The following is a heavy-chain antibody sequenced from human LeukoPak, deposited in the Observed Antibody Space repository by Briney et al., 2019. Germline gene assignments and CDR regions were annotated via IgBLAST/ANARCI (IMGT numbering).Heavy chain of an antibody. V-gene: IGHV1-46*01. CDR1: GYTFTSYY. CDR3: ARGYCSSTSCYPSDY. Sequence: ASVTVSCKASGYTFTSYYMHWVRQAPGQGLEWMGIINPSGGSTSYAQKFQSRVTMTRDTSTSTVYMELSSLRSEDTVVYYCARGYCSSTSCYPSDYWGQGTLVTVSS. D-gene: IGHD2-2*01. J-gene: IGHJ4*02. CDR2: INPSGGST.